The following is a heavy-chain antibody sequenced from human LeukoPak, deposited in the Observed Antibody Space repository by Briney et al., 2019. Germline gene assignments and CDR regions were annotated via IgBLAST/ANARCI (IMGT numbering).Heavy chain of an antibody. CDR1: GFTFSSYG. CDR3: AKDGEIAAAAGRDYYYMDV. Sequence: GGSLRLSCAASGFTFSSYGMHWVRQAPGKGLEWVAVIWYDGSNKYYADSVKGRFTISRDDSKNTLYLQMNSLRAEDTAVYYCAKDGEIAAAAGRDYYYMDVWGKGTTVTVSS. V-gene: IGHV3-33*06. CDR2: IWYDGSNK. J-gene: IGHJ6*03. D-gene: IGHD6-13*01.